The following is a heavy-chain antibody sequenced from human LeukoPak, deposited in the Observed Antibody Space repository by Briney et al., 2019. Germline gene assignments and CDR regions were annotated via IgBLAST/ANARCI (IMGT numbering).Heavy chain of an antibody. CDR3: ARQGSYGSHNWFDP. J-gene: IGHJ5*02. D-gene: IGHD5-18*01. V-gene: IGHV4-39*01. CDR1: GGSISSSSYY. Sequence: SETLSLTCTVSGGSISSSSYYWGWIRQPPGKGLEWIGSIYYSGSTYYNPSLKSRVTISVDTSKNQFSLKLSSVTAADTAVYYCARQGSYGSHNWFDPWGQGTLVTVSS. CDR2: IYYSGST.